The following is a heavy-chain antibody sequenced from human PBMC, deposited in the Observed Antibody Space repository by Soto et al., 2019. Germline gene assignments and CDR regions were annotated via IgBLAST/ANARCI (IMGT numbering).Heavy chain of an antibody. CDR2: INYSGRT. CDR1: GGAFSAYY. V-gene: IGHV4-34*01. Sequence: QVQLPQWGAGLLKPSETLSLTCAVHGGAFSAYYWSWIRQPPGKGLVWIGEINYSGRTNDNPSLKSRVTISVDTSKNPVPLTLSSMTAADTAVYYYARTGRLFDYWGQG. J-gene: IGHJ4*02. CDR3: ARTGRLFDY.